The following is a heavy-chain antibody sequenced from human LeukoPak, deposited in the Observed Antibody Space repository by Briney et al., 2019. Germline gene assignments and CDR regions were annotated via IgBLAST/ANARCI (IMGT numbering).Heavy chain of an antibody. Sequence: GGSLRLSCAASGFIFKDAVMTWVRQAPGKGLEWVSSISVWGRYIYYADSVKGRFTISRDNSKNTLYLQMNSLRAEDTAVYYCAKDPIAARPFGEAPFDYWGQGTLVTVSS. CDR1: GFIFKDAV. D-gene: IGHD6-6*01. CDR3: AKDPIAARPFGEAPFDY. CDR2: ISVWGRYI. J-gene: IGHJ4*02. V-gene: IGHV3-23*01.